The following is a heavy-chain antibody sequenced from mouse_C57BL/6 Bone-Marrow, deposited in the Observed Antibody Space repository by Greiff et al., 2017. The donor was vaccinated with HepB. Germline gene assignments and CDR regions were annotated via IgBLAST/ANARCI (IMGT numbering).Heavy chain of an antibody. CDR3: ARHAY. V-gene: IGHV5-6*01. CDR1: GFTFSSYG. J-gene: IGHJ3*01. Sequence: EVKLVESGGDLVKPGGSLKLSCAASGFTFSSYGMSWVRQTPDKRLEWVATISSGGSYTYYPDSVKGRFTISRDNAKNTLYLQMSSLKSEDTAMYYCARHAYGGQGTLVTVSA. CDR2: ISSGGSYT.